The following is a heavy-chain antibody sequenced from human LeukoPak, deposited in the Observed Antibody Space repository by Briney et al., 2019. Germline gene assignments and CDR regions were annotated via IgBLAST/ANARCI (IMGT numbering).Heavy chain of an antibody. J-gene: IGHJ4*02. CDR2: IYYSGST. CDR3: ARWGAGPRTFDY. Sequence: PSQTLSLTCTVSGGSISSGDYYWSWIRQPPGKGLEWIGYIYYSGSTYYNPSLKSRVTISVDTSKNQFSLKLSSVTAADTAVCYCARWGAGPRTFDYWGQGTLVTVSS. CDR1: GGSISSGDYY. V-gene: IGHV4-30-4*01. D-gene: IGHD1-26*01.